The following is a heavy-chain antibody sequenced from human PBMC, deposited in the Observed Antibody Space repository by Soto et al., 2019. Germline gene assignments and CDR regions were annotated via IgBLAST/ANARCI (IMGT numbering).Heavy chain of an antibody. CDR2: INSDGSST. Sequence: GGSLRLSCAASGFTFSSYWMHWVRQAPGKGLVWVSRINSDGSSTTYADSVKGRFTISRDNAKNTLYLQMNSLRAEDTAAYYCARRSCSGGECYHVYYWGKGTLVTVSS. D-gene: IGHD2-15*01. J-gene: IGHJ4*02. V-gene: IGHV3-74*01. CDR3: ARRSCSGGECYHVYY. CDR1: GFTFSSYW.